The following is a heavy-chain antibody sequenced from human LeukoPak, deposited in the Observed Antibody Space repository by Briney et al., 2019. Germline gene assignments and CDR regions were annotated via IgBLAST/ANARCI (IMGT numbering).Heavy chain of an antibody. D-gene: IGHD3-22*01. CDR2: ISYDGSNK. Sequence: GGSLRLSCAASGFTFSSYGMHWVRQAPGKGLEWVAVISYDGSNKYYADSVKGRFTISRDNSKNTLYLQMNSLRAEDTAVYYCARGVVTRYYYMDVWGKGTTVTVSS. CDR3: ARGVVTRYYYMDV. J-gene: IGHJ6*03. CDR1: GFTFSSYG. V-gene: IGHV3-30*03.